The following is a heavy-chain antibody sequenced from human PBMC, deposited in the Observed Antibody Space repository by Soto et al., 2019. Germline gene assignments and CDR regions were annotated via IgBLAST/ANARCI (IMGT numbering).Heavy chain of an antibody. CDR2: INPNSGGT. CDR3: ARAGPRVRGVIKYYFDY. D-gene: IGHD3-10*01. V-gene: IGHV1-2*04. Sequence: ASVKVSCKASGYTFTGYYMHWVRQAPGQGLEWMGWINPNSGGTNYAQKFQGWVTMTRDTSISTAYMELSRLRSEDTAVYYCARAGPRVRGVIKYYFDYWGQGTLVTVSS. CDR1: GYTFTGYY. J-gene: IGHJ4*02.